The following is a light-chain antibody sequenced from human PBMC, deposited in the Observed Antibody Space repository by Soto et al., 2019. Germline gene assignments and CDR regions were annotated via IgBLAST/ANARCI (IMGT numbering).Light chain of an antibody. CDR2: GAS. CDR3: QQYNYWSPDRT. V-gene: IGKV3-15*01. J-gene: IGKJ4*02. Sequence: EIVMTHSPATLSVSPGERATLSCRATQSVSSNLAWYQQKPGQAPRLLIYGASTRANGIPTRFSGSGSRIEFTLTINSVQSEDFAIYFCQQYNYWSPDRTFSRGPKVEIK. CDR1: QSVSSN.